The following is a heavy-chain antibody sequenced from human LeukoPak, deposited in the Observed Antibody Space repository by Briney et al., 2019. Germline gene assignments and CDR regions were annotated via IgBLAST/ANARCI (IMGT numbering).Heavy chain of an antibody. D-gene: IGHD5-18*01. CDR1: GGSFSGYY. CDR2: INHSGST. CDR3: ARWKDTALFPYYFDY. J-gene: IGHJ4*02. Sequence: SETLSLTCAVYGGSFSGYYWSRIRQPPGKGLEWIGEINHSGSTNYNPSLKSRVTISVDTSKNQFSLKLSSVTAADTAVYYCARWKDTALFPYYFDYWGQGTLVTVSS. V-gene: IGHV4-34*01.